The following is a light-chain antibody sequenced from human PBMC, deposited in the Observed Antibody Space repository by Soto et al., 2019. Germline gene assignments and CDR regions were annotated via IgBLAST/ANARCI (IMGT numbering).Light chain of an antibody. V-gene: IGKV3-20*01. CDR3: QQYNNWPRT. CDR1: QSVSSNY. Sequence: EIVLTQSPGTLSLSPGDRATLSCRTSQSVSSNYLAWYQQKPGQSPRLIIYGASSRATGIPDRFSGSGSGTEFTLTISSLQSEDFAVYYCQQYNNWPRTFGQGTKVDIK. CDR2: GAS. J-gene: IGKJ1*01.